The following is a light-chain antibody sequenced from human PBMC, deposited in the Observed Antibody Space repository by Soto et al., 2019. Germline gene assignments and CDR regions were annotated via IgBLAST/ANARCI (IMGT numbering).Light chain of an antibody. CDR2: DVN. Sequence: QSALTQPASVSGSPGQSITISCAGTSSDVGGYNYVSRYQQHPGKVPRLIISDVNKRPSGVSDRFSGSKSVNTASLTISGLQAEDEADYYCASFTRSVTVVFGGGTKLTVL. J-gene: IGLJ2*01. V-gene: IGLV2-14*03. CDR1: SSDVGGYNY. CDR3: ASFTRSVTVV.